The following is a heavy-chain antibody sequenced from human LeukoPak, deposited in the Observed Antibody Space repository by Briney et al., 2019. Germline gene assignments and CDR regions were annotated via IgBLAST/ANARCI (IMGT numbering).Heavy chain of an antibody. D-gene: IGHD5-24*01. V-gene: IGHV3-30*02. CDR1: GFTFSSYG. J-gene: IGHJ6*02. CDR3: AKDGYTDYYYYGMDV. CDR2: IWYDGSNK. Sequence: GGSLRLSCAASGFTFSSYGMHWVRQAPGKGLEWVAVIWYDGSNKYYADSVKGRFTISRDNSKNTLYLQMNSLRAEDTAVYYCAKDGYTDYYYYGMDVWGQGTTVTVSS.